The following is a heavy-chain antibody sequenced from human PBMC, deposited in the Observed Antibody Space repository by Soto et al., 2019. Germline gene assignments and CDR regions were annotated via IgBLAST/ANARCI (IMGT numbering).Heavy chain of an antibody. CDR2: IYYSGST. CDR3: ARSPQVNWFDP. Sequence: SETLSLTCTVSGGSISSYYWSWIRQPPGKGLEWIGYIYYSGSTNYNPSLKSRVIISVDTSKNQFSLKLSSVTAADTAVYYCARSPQVNWFDPWGQGTLVTVSS. V-gene: IGHV4-59*08. J-gene: IGHJ5*02. CDR1: GGSISSYY.